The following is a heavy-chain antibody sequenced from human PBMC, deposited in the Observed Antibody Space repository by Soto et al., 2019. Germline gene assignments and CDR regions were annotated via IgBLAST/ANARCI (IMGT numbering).Heavy chain of an antibody. J-gene: IGHJ6*02. D-gene: IGHD3-16*01. V-gene: IGHV1-69*01. Sequence: QVQLVQSGAEVKKPGSSVKVSCEVSGGTFSTYAISWVRQAPGQGLEWMGGIVPMFGTTNYAQRFQGRVTITADESTTTAYMDLSSPKSEDTAVYYCARDLFGVRFTRGMDVWGQGTTVTVSS. CDR1: GGTFSTYA. CDR3: ARDLFGVRFTRGMDV. CDR2: IVPMFGTT.